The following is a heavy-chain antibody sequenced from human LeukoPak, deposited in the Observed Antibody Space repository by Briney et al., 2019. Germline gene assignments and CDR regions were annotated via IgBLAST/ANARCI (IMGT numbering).Heavy chain of an antibody. CDR1: GDSISHGTYY. CDR3: AREFLASRRNWVDP. CDR2: IYTTGGT. D-gene: IGHD6-6*01. Sequence: PSETLSLTCSVSGDSISHGTYYWSWIRQPAGQGLEWIGRIYTTGGTNYNPSLKTRVTISVDPSLNQFSLNLTSVTAADTAVYYCAREFLASRRNWVDPWGQGTLVTVPS. V-gene: IGHV4-61*02. J-gene: IGHJ5*02.